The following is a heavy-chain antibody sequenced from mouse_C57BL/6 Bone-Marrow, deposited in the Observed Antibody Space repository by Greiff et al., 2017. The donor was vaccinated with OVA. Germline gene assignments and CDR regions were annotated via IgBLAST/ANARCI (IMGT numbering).Heavy chain of an antibody. V-gene: IGHV5-17*01. CDR1: GFTFSDYG. D-gene: IGHD3-1*01. Sequence: EVKLMESGGGLVKPGGSLKLSCAASGFTFSDYGMHWVRQAPETGLEWVAYISSGSSTIYYADTVKGRFTISRDNAKNTLFLQMTSLRSEDTAMYYCARPGLAWFAYWGQGTLVTVSA. J-gene: IGHJ3*01. CDR3: ARPGLAWFAY. CDR2: ISSGSSTI.